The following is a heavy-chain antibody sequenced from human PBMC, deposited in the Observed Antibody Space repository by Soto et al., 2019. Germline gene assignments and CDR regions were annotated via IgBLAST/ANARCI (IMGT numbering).Heavy chain of an antibody. CDR2: NIPIFGTA. Sequence: SVKVSCKASGGTFSSYAISWVRQAPGQGLEWMGGNIPIFGTANYAQKFQGRVTITADESTSTAYMELSSLRSEDTAVYYCARDRTRWLQLAFDYWGQGTLVTVSS. J-gene: IGHJ4*02. D-gene: IGHD5-12*01. V-gene: IGHV1-69*13. CDR1: GGTFSSYA. CDR3: ARDRTRWLQLAFDY.